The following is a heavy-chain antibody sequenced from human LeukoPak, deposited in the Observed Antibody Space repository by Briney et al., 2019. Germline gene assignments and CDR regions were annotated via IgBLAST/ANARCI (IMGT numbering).Heavy chain of an antibody. J-gene: IGHJ4*02. CDR3: AKDPVVYHGGSGWHYFDY. CDR2: IGGSGDRT. D-gene: IGHD6-19*01. Sequence: GSLRLSCAVSGLTFSSYAMSWVRQAPGRGPEWVSTIGGSGDRTYYADSVKGRFTTSRDNSKNTLYLQMNSLRAEDTALYYCAKDPVVYHGGSGWHYFDYWGQGTLVTVSS. V-gene: IGHV3-23*01. CDR1: GLTFSSYA.